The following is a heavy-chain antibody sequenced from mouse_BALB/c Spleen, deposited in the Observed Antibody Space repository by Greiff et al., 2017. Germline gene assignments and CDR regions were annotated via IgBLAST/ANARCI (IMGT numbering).Heavy chain of an antibody. CDR2: IYPGNSDT. CDR3: TREDGNYETY. V-gene: IGHV1-5*01. D-gene: IGHD2-1*01. CDR1: GYSFTSYW. J-gene: IGHJ3*01. Sequence: EVQLQESGTVLARPGASVKMSCKASGYSFTSYWMHWVKQRPGQGLEWIGAIYPGNSDTSYNQKFKGKAKLTAVTSASTAYMELSSLTNEDSAVYYCTREDGNYETYWGQGTLVTVSA.